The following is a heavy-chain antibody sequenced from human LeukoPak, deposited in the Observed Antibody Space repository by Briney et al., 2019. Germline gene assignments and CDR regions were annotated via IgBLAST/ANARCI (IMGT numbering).Heavy chain of an antibody. CDR1: GGSFSGYY. D-gene: IGHD6-19*01. J-gene: IGHJ5*02. Sequence: SETLSLTCAVYGGSFSGYYWSWIRQPPGKGLEWIGEINHSGSTNYNPSLKSRVTISVDTSKNQFSLKLSSVTAADTAVYYCAREGISIAVAGRRYRNWFDPWGQGTLVTVSS. CDR2: INHSGST. V-gene: IGHV4-34*01. CDR3: AREGISIAVAGRRYRNWFDP.